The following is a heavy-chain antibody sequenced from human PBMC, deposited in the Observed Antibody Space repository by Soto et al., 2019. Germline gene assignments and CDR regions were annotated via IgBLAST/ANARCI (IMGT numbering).Heavy chain of an antibody. D-gene: IGHD3-16*01. CDR3: TKAGGKWRPNPDSGMDV. V-gene: IGHV3-30*18. Sequence: QGQLVESGGGVVQPGKSLRLSCEGSGFSFSSYGMHWVRQPPGKVLEWVALISYDGDDKFYPDSVKCRFSISRDNSRDTLFLQMDGLRPDDTGVYYCTKAGGKWRPNPDSGMDVWGQGTTVTVS. CDR1: GFSFSSYG. CDR2: ISYDGDDK. J-gene: IGHJ6*02.